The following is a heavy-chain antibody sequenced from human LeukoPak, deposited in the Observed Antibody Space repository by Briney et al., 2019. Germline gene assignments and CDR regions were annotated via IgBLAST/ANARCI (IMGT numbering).Heavy chain of an antibody. V-gene: IGHV3-48*03. CDR3: ARASAGYYYDSSGCHY. CDR2: ISSSGSTI. CDR1: GFTFSSYE. J-gene: IGHJ4*02. D-gene: IGHD3-22*01. Sequence: GGSLRLSCAASGFTFSSYEMNWVRPAPGKGLEWGSYISSSGSTIYYADSVKGRFTISRDNAKNTLYMQMNSLRAEDTAVYYCARASAGYYYDSSGCHYWGQGTLVTVSS.